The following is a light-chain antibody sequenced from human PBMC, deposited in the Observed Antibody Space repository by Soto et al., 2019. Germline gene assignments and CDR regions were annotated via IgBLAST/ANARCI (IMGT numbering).Light chain of an antibody. J-gene: IGKJ5*01. Sequence: AIQLTQAPSSLYASVGDRVTITCRASQGISSAVAWYQQKPGKAPKLLIYDASSLESGVPSRLSGSGSGTDFTLTISSLQPEDFATYYCQQFNSYLLTFGQGTRLEIK. CDR1: QGISSA. CDR2: DAS. V-gene: IGKV1-13*02. CDR3: QQFNSYLLT.